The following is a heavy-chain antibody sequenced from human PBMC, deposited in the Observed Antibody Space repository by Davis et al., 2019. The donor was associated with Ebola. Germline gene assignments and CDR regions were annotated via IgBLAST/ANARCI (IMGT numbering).Heavy chain of an antibody. V-gene: IGHV3-23*05. Sequence: GGSLRLSCAASGFTFSSYAMTWVRQAPGKGLEWVSGITSSGNIPYYADSVKGRFTISRDNSKNTLHLQMNSLRAEDTAVYYCAKVFDYGSGNTPISGSQDYWGQGTLVAVSS. CDR3: AKVFDYGSGNTPISGSQDY. D-gene: IGHD3-10*01. J-gene: IGHJ4*02. CDR2: ITSSGNIP. CDR1: GFTFSSYA.